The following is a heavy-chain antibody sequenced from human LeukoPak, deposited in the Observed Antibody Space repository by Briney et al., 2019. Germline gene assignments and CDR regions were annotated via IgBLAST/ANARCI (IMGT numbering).Heavy chain of an antibody. CDR1: GGTFSSYA. J-gene: IGHJ4*02. Sequence: GASVKVSCTASGGTFSSYAISWVRQAPGQGLEWMGGIIPIFGTANYAQKFQGRVTIIADESTSTAYMELSSLRSEDTAVYYCARDYQAVAALDWGQGTLVTVSS. CDR3: ARDYQAVAALD. CDR2: IIPIFGTA. D-gene: IGHD6-19*01. V-gene: IGHV1-69*13.